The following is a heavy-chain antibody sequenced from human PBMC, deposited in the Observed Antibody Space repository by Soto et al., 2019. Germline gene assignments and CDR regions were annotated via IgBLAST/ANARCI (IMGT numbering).Heavy chain of an antibody. D-gene: IGHD6-6*01. CDR1: GYTFTSYA. V-gene: IGHV1-3*01. J-gene: IGHJ6*02. Sequence: ASVKVSSKASGYTFTSYAMQWVRQAPGQRPEWMGWINAGNGNTKYSQKFQGRVTITRDTSASTAYMELSSLRSEDTAVYYCARVARYYLGMDVWGQGTTVTVSS. CDR3: ARVARYYLGMDV. CDR2: INAGNGNT.